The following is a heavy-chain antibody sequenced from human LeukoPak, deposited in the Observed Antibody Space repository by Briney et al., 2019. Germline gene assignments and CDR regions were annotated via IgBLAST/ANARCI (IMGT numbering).Heavy chain of an antibody. CDR2: IYYSEST. CDR3: ARDRSRDGYTFFDY. Sequence: PSETLSLTCTVSGGSISSYYWSWIRQPPGKGLEWIGYIYYSESTNYNPSLESRVTISVDTSKNQFSLKLSSVAAADTAVYYCARDRSRDGYTFFDYWGQGTLVTVSS. D-gene: IGHD5-24*01. J-gene: IGHJ4*02. CDR1: GGSISSYY. V-gene: IGHV4-59*01.